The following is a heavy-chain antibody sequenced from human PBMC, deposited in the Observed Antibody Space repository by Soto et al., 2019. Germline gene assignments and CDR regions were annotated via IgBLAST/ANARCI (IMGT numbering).Heavy chain of an antibody. Sequence: QGQLVQSGAEVKKPGSSVKGSCKASGGTFSSYAISCVRQAPGQGLAWMGGISPIFGTANYAQQFQGRVPITAYESTSTADMEPSSLRSEDTAVDYCAIDRRGATSDSDFAYWGRGTLVTVSS. CDR2: ISPIFGTA. D-gene: IGHD1-26*01. CDR1: GGTFSSYA. V-gene: IGHV1-69*01. J-gene: IGHJ4*02. CDR3: AIDRRGATSDSDFAY.